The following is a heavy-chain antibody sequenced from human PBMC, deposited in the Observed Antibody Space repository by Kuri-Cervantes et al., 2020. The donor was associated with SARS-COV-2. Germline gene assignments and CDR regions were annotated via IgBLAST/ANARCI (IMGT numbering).Heavy chain of an antibody. V-gene: IGHV4-38-2*02. CDR3: ARDGDIVVVPAAILH. CDR2: IYHSGST. D-gene: IGHD2-2*01. CDR1: GYSISSGYY. Sequence: GSLRLSCTVSGYSISSGYYWGWIRQPPGKGLEWIGSIYHSGSTYYNPSLKSRVTISVDTSKNQFSLKLSSVTAADTAVYYCARDGDIVVVPAAILHWGQGTLVTVSS. J-gene: IGHJ4*02.